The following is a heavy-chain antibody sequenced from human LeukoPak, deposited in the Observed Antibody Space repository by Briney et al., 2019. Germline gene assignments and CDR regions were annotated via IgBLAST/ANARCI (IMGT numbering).Heavy chain of an antibody. V-gene: IGHV3-21*01. CDR3: ARGSSNVAARNNWSDP. D-gene: IGHD6-6*01. CDR1: GFTFSGYD. Sequence: GGSLRLSCAASGFTFSGYDMNWVRQAPGKGLEWVSSISGSSSYIYYADSMKGRFTISRDNAKNSLYLQMNSLRAEDTAVYYCARGSSNVAARNNWSDPWGQGTLVTVSP. CDR2: ISGSSSYI. J-gene: IGHJ5*02.